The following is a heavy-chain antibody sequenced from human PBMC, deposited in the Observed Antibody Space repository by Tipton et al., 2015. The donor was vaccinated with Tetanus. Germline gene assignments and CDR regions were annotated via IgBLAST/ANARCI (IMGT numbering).Heavy chain of an antibody. CDR1: GVSISGGRYY. V-gene: IGHV4-31*03. D-gene: IGHD1-26*01. CDR3: ARDQARGARGWNYFDF. J-gene: IGHJ4*02. Sequence: TLSLTCTVSGVSISGGRYYWSWIRQRPGKGLEWIGDVYSSGGTYTDPSLKGRVTISVDTSKNQFSLRLNSVTAAGTAVYYCARDQARGARGWNYFDFWGLGTLVTVSS. CDR2: VYSSGGT.